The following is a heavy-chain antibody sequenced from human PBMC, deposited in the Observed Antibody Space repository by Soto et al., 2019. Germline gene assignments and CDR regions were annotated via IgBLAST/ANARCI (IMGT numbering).Heavy chain of an antibody. CDR2: INPNGGST. V-gene: IGHV1-46*01. D-gene: IGHD3-16*01. Sequence: QVQLVQSGAEVKNPGASVKLSCKASGYIFTNYYIHWVRQAPGQGLEWMAIINPNGGSTNYAQEFKGRVTLTRDTFTKTVNMELSSLRSEERAIYYCGRDLTWGDYWGQGTLFTVSA. CDR1: GYIFTNYY. CDR3: GRDLTWGDY. J-gene: IGHJ4*02.